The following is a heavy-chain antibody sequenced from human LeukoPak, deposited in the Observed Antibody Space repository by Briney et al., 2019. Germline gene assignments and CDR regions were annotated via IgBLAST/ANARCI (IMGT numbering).Heavy chain of an antibody. D-gene: IGHD3-22*01. CDR1: GYTFTTHG. Sequence: GASVTVSCKASGYTFTTHGITWVRQAPGQGLEWMGWISAYNGNTNYAQNLQGRVTMTTDTSTSTAYMEMRSLRSDDTAVYYCARERIYDSGGIYYYGMDVWGQGTTVTVSS. CDR2: ISAYNGNT. J-gene: IGHJ6*02. V-gene: IGHV1-18*01. CDR3: ARERIYDSGGIYYYGMDV.